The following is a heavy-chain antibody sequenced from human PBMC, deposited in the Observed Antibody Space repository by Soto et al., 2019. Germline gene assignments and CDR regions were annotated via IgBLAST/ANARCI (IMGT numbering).Heavy chain of an antibody. D-gene: IGHD6-13*01. CDR2: IIPLLDIT. J-gene: IGHJ3*01. CDR3: ARGRSYGYSSSWYS. V-gene: IGHV1-69*02. Sequence: ASVKVSCKASGGTFTSYTLTWVRQAPGQGLEWMGRIIPLLDITNYAQKFQGRVTVAADQSTSTAYMELSSLRSEDTAVYYCARGRSYGYSSSWYSWGQGTMVTVSS. CDR1: GGTFTSYT.